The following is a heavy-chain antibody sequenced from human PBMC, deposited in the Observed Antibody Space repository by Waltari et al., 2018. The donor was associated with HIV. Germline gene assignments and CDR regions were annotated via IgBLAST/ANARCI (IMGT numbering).Heavy chain of an antibody. CDR3: ARGVSIVRGVMIRGHMDV. CDR2: ISGYNGNT. Sequence: VQLVQSGAEMRKPGASVKVSCRASGYTFSAYTISWVRQAPGQGLEWMGGISGYNGNTNYAQKFQGRVNMTTDTSTSTAHMELRSLRSDDTAVYYCARGVSIVRGVMIRGHMDVWGQGTTVTVSS. CDR1: GYTFSAYT. J-gene: IGHJ6*02. D-gene: IGHD3-10*01. V-gene: IGHV1-18*01.